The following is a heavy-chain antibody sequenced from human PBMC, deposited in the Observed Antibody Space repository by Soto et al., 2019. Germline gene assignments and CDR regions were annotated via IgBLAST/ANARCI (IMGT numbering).Heavy chain of an antibody. Sequence: GESLKISCKGFGYTFSSYWIGWVRQMPGKGLEWMGIVLPGDSDVRYSPSFQGQVTISVDKSINAAYLQWNSLKASDTAMYFCARSPPYCSGTHCYSTYFGPWGQGTLVTVSS. D-gene: IGHD2-2*02. CDR1: GYTFSSYW. CDR2: VLPGDSDV. CDR3: ARSPPYCSGTHCYSTYFGP. V-gene: IGHV5-51*01. J-gene: IGHJ5*02.